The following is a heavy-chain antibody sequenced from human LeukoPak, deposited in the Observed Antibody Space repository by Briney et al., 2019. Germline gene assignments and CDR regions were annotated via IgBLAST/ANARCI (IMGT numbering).Heavy chain of an antibody. CDR1: GFTFSSYA. V-gene: IGHV3-30*04. Sequence: PGGSLRLSCAASGFTFSSYAMHWVRQAPGKGLEWVAVISYDGSNKYYADSVKGRSTISRDNSKNTLYLQMNSLRAEDTAVYYCARDRSRIAAAGPFDYWGQGTLVTVSS. CDR2: ISYDGSNK. D-gene: IGHD6-13*01. J-gene: IGHJ4*02. CDR3: ARDRSRIAAAGPFDY.